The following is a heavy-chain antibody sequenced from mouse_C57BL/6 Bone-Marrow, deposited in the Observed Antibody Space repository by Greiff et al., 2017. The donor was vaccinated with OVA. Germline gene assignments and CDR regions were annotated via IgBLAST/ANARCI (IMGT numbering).Heavy chain of an antibody. V-gene: IGHV1-15*01. CDR2: IDPETGGT. Sequence: VQLQQSGAELVRPGASVTLSCKASGYTFTDYEMHWVKQTPVHGLEWIGAIDPETGGTAYNQKFKGKAILTADKSSSTAYMELRSLTSEDSAVDYGTRGDSNGYAMDYWGQGTSDTVSS. D-gene: IGHD2-5*01. J-gene: IGHJ4*01. CDR3: TRGDSNGYAMDY. CDR1: GYTFTDYE.